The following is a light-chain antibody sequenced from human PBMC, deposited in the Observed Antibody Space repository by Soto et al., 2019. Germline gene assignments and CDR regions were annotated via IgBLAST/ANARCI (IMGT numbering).Light chain of an antibody. CDR2: DAS. Sequence: LTHSPATLSLSPGERASLSCISSQSVSSYLAWYQQRPGQAPRLLIYDASNRATGIPARFSGSGSGTDFTLTISSLEPEDFAVYYCQQRSNWPPITFGQRTRLEI. J-gene: IGKJ5*01. CDR3: QQRSNWPPIT. CDR1: QSVSSY. V-gene: IGKV3-11*01.